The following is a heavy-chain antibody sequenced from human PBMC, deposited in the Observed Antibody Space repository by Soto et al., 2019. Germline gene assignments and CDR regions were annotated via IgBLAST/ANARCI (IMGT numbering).Heavy chain of an antibody. V-gene: IGHV3-13*01. CDR1: GYTFRSYD. J-gene: IGHJ6*02. Sequence: ASVKVSCAASGYTFRSYDMHWVRQVTGKGLEWVSVIGSAGDSNYAPSVKGRFTISRENAKNSLYLQMNSLRAGDTAVYYCARGSKGTYGMDVWGQGTTVTVSS. CDR2: IGSAGDS. CDR3: ARGSKGTYGMDV. D-gene: IGHD3-10*01.